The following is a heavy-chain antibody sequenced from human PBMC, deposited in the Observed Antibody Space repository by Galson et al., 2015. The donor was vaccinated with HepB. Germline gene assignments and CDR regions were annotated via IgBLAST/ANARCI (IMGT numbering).Heavy chain of an antibody. J-gene: IGHJ2*01. CDR1: GFTFGDYA. V-gene: IGHV3-49*03. CDR3: TRDSGGDHVSWYFDL. D-gene: IGHD4-17*01. Sequence: SLRLSCAASGFTFGDYAMSWFRQAPGKGLEWVGFIRSKAYGGTTEYAASVKGRFTISRDDSKSIAYLQMNSLKTEDTAVYYCTRDSGGDHVSWYFDLWGRGTLVTVSS. CDR2: IRSKAYGGTT.